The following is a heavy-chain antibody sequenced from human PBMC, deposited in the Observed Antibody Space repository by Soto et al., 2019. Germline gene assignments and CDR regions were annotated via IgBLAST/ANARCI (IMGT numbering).Heavy chain of an antibody. D-gene: IGHD3-22*01. V-gene: IGHV6-1*01. CDR1: GESDASNCTA. Sequence: SQTLALPCAITGESDASNCTAWNCIRQSPSSGREWLGRTYYRSKWYNDYAVSVKSRITINPDTSKNQFSLQLNSVTPEDTAVYYCARELHYYDSSGYYSPDAFDIWGQGRMATVSS. CDR2: TYYRSKWYN. J-gene: IGHJ3*02. CDR3: ARELHYYDSSGYYSPDAFDI.